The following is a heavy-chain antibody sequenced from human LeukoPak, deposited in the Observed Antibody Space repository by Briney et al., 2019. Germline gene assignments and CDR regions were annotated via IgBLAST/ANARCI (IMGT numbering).Heavy chain of an antibody. J-gene: IGHJ4*02. Sequence: GGSLRLSCAASGFTVSSNYMSWVRQAPGKGLEWVSVIYSGGSTYYADSVKGRFTISRDNSKNTLYLQMNSLRAEDTAVYYCAINYGGSPFDYWGQGTLVTVSS. CDR2: IYSGGST. D-gene: IGHD4-23*01. V-gene: IGHV3-53*01. CDR1: GFTVSSNY. CDR3: AINYGGSPFDY.